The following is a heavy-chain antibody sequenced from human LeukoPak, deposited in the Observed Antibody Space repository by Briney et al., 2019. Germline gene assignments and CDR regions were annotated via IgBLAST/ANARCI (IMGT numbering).Heavy chain of an antibody. CDR2: INHSGST. CDR3: ARRAVFYYYYYYGMDV. Sequence: SETLSLTCAVYGGSFSGYYWSWIRQPPGKGLEWIGEINHSGSTNYNPSLKSRVTTSVDTSKNQFSLKLSSVTAADTAVYYCARRAVFYYYYYYGMDVWGHGTTVTVSS. D-gene: IGHD6-19*01. V-gene: IGHV4-34*01. CDR1: GGSFSGYY. J-gene: IGHJ6*02.